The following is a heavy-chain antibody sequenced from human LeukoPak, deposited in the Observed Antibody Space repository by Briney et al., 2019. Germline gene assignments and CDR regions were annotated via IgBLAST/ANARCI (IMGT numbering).Heavy chain of an antibody. CDR3: AKERREQSRDNYFDY. CDR2: ISGSGITT. V-gene: IGHV3-23*01. Sequence: PGGSLRLSCVASGFTFSNYAMSWVRLAPGRGLEWVSVISGSGITTFYADSVKGRFTISRDSSKNTLYLQMNSLRAEDTAVYYCAKERREQSRDNYFDYWGQGTLVTVSS. D-gene: IGHD1-26*01. J-gene: IGHJ4*02. CDR1: GFTFSNYA.